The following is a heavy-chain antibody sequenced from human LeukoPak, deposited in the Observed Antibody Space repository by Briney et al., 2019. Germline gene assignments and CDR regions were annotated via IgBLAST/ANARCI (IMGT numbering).Heavy chain of an antibody. Sequence: ASVKVSCKASGYTFTGYYIHWVRQAPGQGREWVGWINPNSGGTNYAQKFQGRVTMTSDTSISTAYMELSRLRSDDTAVYYCARVADRGGDYWGQGTLVTVSS. D-gene: IGHD3-16*01. CDR3: ARVADRGGDY. J-gene: IGHJ4*02. V-gene: IGHV1-2*02. CDR1: GYTFTGYY. CDR2: INPNSGGT.